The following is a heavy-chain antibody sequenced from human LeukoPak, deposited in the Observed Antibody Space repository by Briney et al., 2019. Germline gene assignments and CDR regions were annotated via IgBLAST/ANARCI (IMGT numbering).Heavy chain of an antibody. J-gene: IGHJ6*03. V-gene: IGHV4-59*01. D-gene: IGHD3-16*01. CDR1: GGSISSYY. CDR2: IYYSGST. CDR3: ARETSQKGAHYMDV. Sequence: SETLSLTCTVSGGSISSYYWSWIRQPPGKGLEWIGYIYYSGSTYYNPSLKSRVTISVDTSKNQFSLKLSSVTAADTAVYYCARETSQKGAHYMDVWGKGTTITISS.